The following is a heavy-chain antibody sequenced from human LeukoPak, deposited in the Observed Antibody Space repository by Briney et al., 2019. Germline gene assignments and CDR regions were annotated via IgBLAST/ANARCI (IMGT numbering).Heavy chain of an antibody. J-gene: IGHJ6*03. CDR1: GYTFTGYY. Sequence: GASVKISCKASGYTFTGYYMHWVRQAPGQGLEWMGWINPNSGGTNYAQKFQGRVTMTRDTSISTAYMELSRLRSDDTAVYYCARGDYYYYYYMDVWGKGTTVTVSS. CDR2: INPNSGGT. V-gene: IGHV1-2*02. CDR3: ARGDYYYYYYMDV.